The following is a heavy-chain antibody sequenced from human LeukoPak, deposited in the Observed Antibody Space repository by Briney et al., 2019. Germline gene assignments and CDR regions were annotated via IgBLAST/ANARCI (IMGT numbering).Heavy chain of an antibody. V-gene: IGHV4-34*01. J-gene: IGHJ4*02. Sequence: SETLSLTCAVYGGSFSGYYWSWIRQPPGKGLEWIGEINHSGSTNYNPSLKSRVTISVDTTKNQFSLKLSSVTAADTAVYYCARECSRTSCYSYWGQGTLATVSS. CDR1: GGSFSGYY. D-gene: IGHD2-2*02. CDR3: ARECSRTSCYSY. CDR2: INHSGST.